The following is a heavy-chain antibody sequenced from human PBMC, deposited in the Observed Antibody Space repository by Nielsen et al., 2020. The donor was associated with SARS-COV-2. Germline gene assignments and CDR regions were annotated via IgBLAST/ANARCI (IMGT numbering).Heavy chain of an antibody. CDR3: ARHLRDFGSGTLNIAFDY. CDR1: GGSISSGGYY. Sequence: SETLSLTCAVSGGSISSGGYYWSWIRQPPGKGLEWIGYIYYSGSTNYNPSLKSRVTISVDTSKKQFSLKLISVTAADTAVYYCARHLRDFGSGTLNIAFDYWGQGTLVTVSS. CDR2: IYYSGST. V-gene: IGHV4-61*08. D-gene: IGHD3-10*01. J-gene: IGHJ4*02.